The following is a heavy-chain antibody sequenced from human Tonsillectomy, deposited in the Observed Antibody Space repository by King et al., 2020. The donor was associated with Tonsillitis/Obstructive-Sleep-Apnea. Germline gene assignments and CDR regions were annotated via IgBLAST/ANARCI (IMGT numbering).Heavy chain of an antibody. D-gene: IGHD3-22*01. J-gene: IGHJ5*02. Sequence: QLQESGPGLVKPSGTLSLTCAVSCGSISSSNWWSWVRQPPGQGLEWIGEIYHSGSTNYNPSLKSRVTLSVDKSKNQFSLKLSSVTAADTAVYYCARESANYYDSSGTTTNWFDPWGQGTLVTVAS. V-gene: IGHV4-4*02. CDR1: CGSISSSNW. CDR3: ARESANYYDSSGTTTNWFDP. CDR2: IYHSGST.